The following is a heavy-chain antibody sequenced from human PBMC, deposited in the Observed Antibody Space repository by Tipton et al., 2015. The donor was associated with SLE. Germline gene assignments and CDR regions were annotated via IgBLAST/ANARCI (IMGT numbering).Heavy chain of an antibody. Sequence: TLSLTCTVSGGSINSHYWSWFRQPPGKGLEYIGYIYYSGGTNHNPSLNNRVTISVDRSNNQFSLKLSSVTAADTAVYYCARSAGYGSSWAHFDYWGQGTLVTVSS. J-gene: IGHJ4*02. V-gene: IGHV4-59*11. CDR3: ARSAGYGSSWAHFDY. CDR2: IYYSGGT. D-gene: IGHD6-13*01. CDR1: GGSINSHY.